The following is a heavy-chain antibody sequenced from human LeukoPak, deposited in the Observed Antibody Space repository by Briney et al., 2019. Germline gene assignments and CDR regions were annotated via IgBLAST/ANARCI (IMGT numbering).Heavy chain of an antibody. J-gene: IGHJ4*02. CDR3: ASGSILYHRRGRSDFDY. CDR2: INPSGGST. CDR1: EYTFTSYY. V-gene: IGHV1-46*01. Sequence: ASVKVSCKASEYTFTSYYMHWVRQAPGQGLEWMGIINPSGGSTSYAQKFQGRVTMTRDTSTSTVYMELSSLRSEDTAVYYCASGSILYHRRGRSDFDYWGQGTLVTVSS. D-gene: IGHD2-8*01.